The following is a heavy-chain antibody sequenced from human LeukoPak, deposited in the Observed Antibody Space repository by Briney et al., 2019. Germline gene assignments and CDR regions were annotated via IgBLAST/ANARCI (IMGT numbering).Heavy chain of an antibody. V-gene: IGHV3-30*02. J-gene: IGHJ4*02. Sequence: GGSLRLSCAASGFTFSSYGMHWVRQAPGKGLEWVAFIRYDGSNKYYADSVKGRFTISRDNSKNTLYLQMNSLRAEDTAVYYCARVTMVRGVIIGPFDYWGQGTLVTVSS. CDR2: IRYDGSNK. CDR3: ARVTMVRGVIIGPFDY. D-gene: IGHD3-10*01. CDR1: GFTFSSYG.